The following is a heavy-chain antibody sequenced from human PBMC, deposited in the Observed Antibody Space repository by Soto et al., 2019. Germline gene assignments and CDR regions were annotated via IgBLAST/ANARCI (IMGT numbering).Heavy chain of an antibody. CDR1: GGSFSGYY. CDR2: INHSGST. V-gene: IGHV4-34*01. D-gene: IGHD5-18*01. J-gene: IGHJ4*02. Sequence: SGTLSLTFAVYGGSFSGYYWSWIRQPPGKGLEWIGEINHSGSTNYNPSLKSRVTISVDTSKNQFSLKLSSVTAADTAVYYCARYSYGGYYFDYWGQGTLVTVSS. CDR3: ARYSYGGYYFDY.